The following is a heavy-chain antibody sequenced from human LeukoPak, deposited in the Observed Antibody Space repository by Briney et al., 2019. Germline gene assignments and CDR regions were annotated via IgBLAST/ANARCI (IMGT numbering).Heavy chain of an antibody. CDR3: ARRSLLGPLQIDP. V-gene: IGHV4-39*07. D-gene: IGHD3-10*01. CDR2: IYYSGST. Sequence: SETLSLTCTVSGGSISSSSYYWGWIRQPPGKGLEWIGSIYYSGSTYYNPSLKSRVTISVDTSKNQFSLKLSSVTAADTAVYYCARRSLLGPLQIDPWGQGTLVTVSS. CDR1: GGSISSSSYY. J-gene: IGHJ5*02.